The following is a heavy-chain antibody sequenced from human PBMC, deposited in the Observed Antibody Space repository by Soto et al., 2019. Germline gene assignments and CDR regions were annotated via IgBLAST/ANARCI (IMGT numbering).Heavy chain of an antibody. Sequence: ASVKVSCKASGYTFTSYDMHWVRQAPGQRLEWMGWINAGNGNTKYSQKFQGRVTITRDTSASTAYMELSSLRSEDTAVYYCASRQAVAGTNYYYYGMDVWGQGTTVTVSS. J-gene: IGHJ6*02. D-gene: IGHD6-19*01. CDR1: GYTFTSYD. CDR2: INAGNGNT. V-gene: IGHV1-3*01. CDR3: ASRQAVAGTNYYYYGMDV.